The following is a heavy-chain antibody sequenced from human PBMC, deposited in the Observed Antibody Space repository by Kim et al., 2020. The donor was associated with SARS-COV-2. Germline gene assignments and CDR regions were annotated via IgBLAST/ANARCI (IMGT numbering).Heavy chain of an antibody. CDR2: IIPIFGTA. V-gene: IGHV1-69*13. D-gene: IGHD5-18*01. J-gene: IGHJ6*02. CDR1: GGTFSSYA. CDR3: ARDEGGYSYGRTYGMDV. Sequence: SVKVSCKASGGTFSSYAISWVRQAPGQGLEWMGGIIPIFGTANYAQKFQGRVTITADESTSTAYMELSSLRSEDTAVYYCARDEGGYSYGRTYGMDVWGQGTTVTVSS.